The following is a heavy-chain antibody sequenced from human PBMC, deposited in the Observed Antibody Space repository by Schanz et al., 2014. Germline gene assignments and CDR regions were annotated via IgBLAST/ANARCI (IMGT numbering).Heavy chain of an antibody. CDR3: ARDPWVGEKDAFDF. CDR1: GGSINNYH. V-gene: IGHV4-59*01. Sequence: QVQLQESGPGLAKPSETLSLTCTVSGGSINNYHWSWIRQPPGMGLEWLGYIYSSGNTNYNPSLKRRVTISLDTSKKSFSLNLSSVTTADAAVYYCARDPWVGEKDAFDFWGQGTMVIVSS. CDR2: IYSSGNT. J-gene: IGHJ3*01. D-gene: IGHD3-10*01.